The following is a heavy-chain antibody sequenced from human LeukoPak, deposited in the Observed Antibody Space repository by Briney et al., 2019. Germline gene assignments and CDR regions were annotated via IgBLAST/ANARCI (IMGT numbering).Heavy chain of an antibody. CDR3: ARDRPSIGMGDAFDI. CDR2: IYTSGST. CDR1: GGSTSSYY. D-gene: IGHD2-8*01. V-gene: IGHV4-4*07. Sequence: PSETLSLTCTVSGGSTSSYYWSWIRQPAGKGLEWIGRIYTSGSTNYNPSLKSRVTMSVDTSKNQFSLKLSSVTAADTAVYYCARDRPSIGMGDAFDIWGQGTMVTVSS. J-gene: IGHJ3*02.